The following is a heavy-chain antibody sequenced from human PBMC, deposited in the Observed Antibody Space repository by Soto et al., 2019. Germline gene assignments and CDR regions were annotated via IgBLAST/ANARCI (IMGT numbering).Heavy chain of an antibody. D-gene: IGHD2-2*01. CDR3: ALRSRDIVVVPAARLDYYGMDV. CDR2: ISAYNGNT. V-gene: IGHV1-18*01. CDR1: GYTFTSYG. J-gene: IGHJ6*02. Sequence: GASVKVSCKASGYTFTSYGISWVRQAPGQGLEWMGWISAYNGNTNYAQKLQGRVTMTTDTSTSTAYMELRSLRSDDTAVYYCALRSRDIVVVPAARLDYYGMDVWGQGTTVTVS.